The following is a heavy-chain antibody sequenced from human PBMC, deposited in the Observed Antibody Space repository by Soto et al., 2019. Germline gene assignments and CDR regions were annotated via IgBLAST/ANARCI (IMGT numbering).Heavy chain of an antibody. V-gene: IGHV3-23*01. CDR1: GFTFSSYA. CDR2: ISGSGGST. J-gene: IGHJ2*01. CDR3: AKSVHFYCSGGSCYYWYFDL. D-gene: IGHD2-15*01. Sequence: GGSLRLSCAASGFTFSSYAMSWVRQAPGKGLEWVSAISGSGGSTYYADSVKGRFTISRDNSKNTLYLQMNSLSAEDTAVYYCAKSVHFYCSGGSCYYWYFDLWGRGTLVTVSS.